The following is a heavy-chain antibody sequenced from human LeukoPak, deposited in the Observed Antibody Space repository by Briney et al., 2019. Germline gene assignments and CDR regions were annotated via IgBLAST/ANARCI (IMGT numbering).Heavy chain of an antibody. CDR2: IYSGGST. V-gene: IGHV3-53*01. CDR3: ARDVSSTSDNDY. J-gene: IGHJ4*02. CDR1: GFTFSINY. Sequence: AGGSLRLSCAASGFTFSINYMSWVRQAPGKGLEWVSVIYSGGSTYYSDSVKGRFTIFRDNSKNTLYLQMNSLRAEDTAVYYCARDVSSTSDNDYWGQGTLVTVSS. D-gene: IGHD2-2*01.